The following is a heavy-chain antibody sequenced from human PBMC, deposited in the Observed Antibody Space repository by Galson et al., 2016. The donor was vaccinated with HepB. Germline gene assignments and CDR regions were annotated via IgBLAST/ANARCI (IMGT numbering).Heavy chain of an antibody. CDR1: GFTFSSYA. CDR3: ARDPGGSSGYGMDF. D-gene: IGHD6-13*01. J-gene: IGHJ6*02. CDR2: ISGRGGNS. V-gene: IGHV3-23*01. Sequence: SLRLACAASGFTFSSYAMSWVRQAPGKGLEWVSAISGRGGNSYYADSVKGRFTISRDNSKNTLYVQMHSLRAEDTAVYYCARDPGGSSGYGMDFWGQGTTVTVSS.